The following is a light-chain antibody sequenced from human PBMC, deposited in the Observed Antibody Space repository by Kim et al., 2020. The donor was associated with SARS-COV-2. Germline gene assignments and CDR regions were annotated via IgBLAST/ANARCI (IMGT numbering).Light chain of an antibody. J-gene: IGLJ3*02. CDR3: SSYTSSNWV. Sequence: PVQSITISCTGTSSDVGGYNYVSWYQQHPGKAPKLMIYDVSNRPSGVSNRFSGSKSGNTASLTISGLQAEDEADYYCSSYTSSNWVFGGGTQLTVL. V-gene: IGLV2-14*03. CDR2: DVS. CDR1: SSDVGGYNY.